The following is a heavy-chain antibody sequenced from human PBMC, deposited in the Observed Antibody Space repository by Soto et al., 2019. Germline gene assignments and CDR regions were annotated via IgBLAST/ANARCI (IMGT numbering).Heavy chain of an antibody. Sequence: PGGSMRLSCAASGFNFSSYGMHWVRQAPGKGLEWVAVISYDGSNKYYADSVKGRFTISRDNSKNTLYLQMNSLRAEDTAVYYCAKESGWFGEFNRAGYFDYWGQGTLVTVSS. V-gene: IGHV3-30*18. D-gene: IGHD3-10*01. CDR1: GFNFSSYG. CDR2: ISYDGSNK. J-gene: IGHJ4*02. CDR3: AKESGWFGEFNRAGYFDY.